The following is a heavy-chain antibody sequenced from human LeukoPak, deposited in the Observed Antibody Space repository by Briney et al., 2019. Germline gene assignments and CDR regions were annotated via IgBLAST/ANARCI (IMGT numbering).Heavy chain of an antibody. CDR1: GFTFSSYG. V-gene: IGHV3-30*18. CDR2: ISYDGSNK. Sequence: GGSLRLSCAASGFTFSSYGMHWGRQAPGKGLEWVAVISYDGSNKYFADSVKGRFTISRDNSKNTLYLQMNSLRAEDTAVYYCAKGWGIPIFGVVTNWGQGTLVTVSS. J-gene: IGHJ4*02. D-gene: IGHD3-3*01. CDR3: AKGWGIPIFGVVTN.